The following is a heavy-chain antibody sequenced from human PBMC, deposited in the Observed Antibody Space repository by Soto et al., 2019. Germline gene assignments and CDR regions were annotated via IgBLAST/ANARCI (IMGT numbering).Heavy chain of an antibody. CDR3: AKELQRGMDV. V-gene: IGHV1-2*02. CDR1: GYTFSVYH. Sequence: GASVNVSCKASGYTFSVYHMHWVRQAPGQGLEWMGWVHPNSGGTNYAQSFEGRVTMTRDTSINTAYMELSRLTSDDTAVYYCAKELQRGMDVWGQGTTVTV. CDR2: VHPNSGGT. J-gene: IGHJ6*02. D-gene: IGHD4-4*01.